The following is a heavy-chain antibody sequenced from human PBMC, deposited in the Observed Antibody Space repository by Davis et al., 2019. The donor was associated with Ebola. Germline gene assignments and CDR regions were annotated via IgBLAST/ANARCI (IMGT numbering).Heavy chain of an antibody. CDR1: GYTFTSYG. J-gene: IGHJ6*04. D-gene: IGHD3-3*01. CDR2: ISAYNGNT. CDR3: ARDLSITIFGVAMDV. V-gene: IGHV1-18*01. Sequence: ASVKVSCKASGYTFTSYGISWVRQAPGQGLEWMGWISAYNGNTNYAQKLQGRVTMTTDTSTSTAYMELRSMRSDDTAVYYCARDLSITIFGVAMDVWGKGTTVTISS.